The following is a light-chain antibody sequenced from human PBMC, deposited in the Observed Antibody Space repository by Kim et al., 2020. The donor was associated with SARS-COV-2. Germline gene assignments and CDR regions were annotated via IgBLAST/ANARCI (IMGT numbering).Light chain of an antibody. CDR1: SSNIGSNT. CDR3: AAWDDSLNVWV. Sequence: GPRVTITCSGSSSNIGSNTVNWYQQLPGTAPKHLIYSNNQRPSGVPDRFSGSKSGTSASLAISGLQSEDEADYYCAAWDDSLNVWVFGGGTQLTVL. V-gene: IGLV1-44*01. CDR2: SNN. J-gene: IGLJ3*02.